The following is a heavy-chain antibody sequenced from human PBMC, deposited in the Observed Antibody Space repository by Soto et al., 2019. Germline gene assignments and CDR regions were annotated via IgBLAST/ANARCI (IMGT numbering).Heavy chain of an antibody. J-gene: IGHJ5*02. D-gene: IGHD1-26*01. CDR2: ISGSGGST. V-gene: IGHV3-23*01. Sequence: GGTLRLPCVASGVTFSRYAMSGVRQAPGKGLEWVSAISGSGGSTYYADSVKGRFTISRDNSKNTLYLQMNSLRAEDTAVYYCAKDLVEEIGTWFDPWGQGTLVTVSS. CDR1: GVTFSRYA. CDR3: AKDLVEEIGTWFDP.